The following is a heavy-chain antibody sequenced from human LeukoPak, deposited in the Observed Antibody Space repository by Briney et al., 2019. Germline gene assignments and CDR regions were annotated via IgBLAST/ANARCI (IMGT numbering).Heavy chain of an antibody. CDR2: ISSSGSYI. Sequence: PGGSLRLSCGGSGFTFSTYNMHWVRQAPGKGLEWVSSISSSGSYIYYADSVKGRFTISRDNAKNSLYLQMNSLRAEDTAVYYCARVGPWVNPDYYYMDVWGKGTTVTVSS. V-gene: IGHV3-21*01. D-gene: IGHD1-14*01. CDR1: GFTFSTYN. CDR3: ARVGPWVNPDYYYMDV. J-gene: IGHJ6*03.